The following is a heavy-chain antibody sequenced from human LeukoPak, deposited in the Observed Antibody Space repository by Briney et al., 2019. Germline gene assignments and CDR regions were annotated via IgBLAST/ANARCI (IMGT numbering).Heavy chain of an antibody. CDR2: IRSKAYGGTT. J-gene: IGHJ4*02. Sequence: GGSLRLSCTASGFTLGDYAMSWVRQAPGKGLEWVGFIRSKAYGGTTEYAASVKGRFTISRDESKSIAYLQMNSLKTEDTAVYYCTRDAHGDYEVVDYWGQGTLVIVSS. V-gene: IGHV3-49*04. D-gene: IGHD4-17*01. CDR3: TRDAHGDYEVVDY. CDR1: GFTLGDYA.